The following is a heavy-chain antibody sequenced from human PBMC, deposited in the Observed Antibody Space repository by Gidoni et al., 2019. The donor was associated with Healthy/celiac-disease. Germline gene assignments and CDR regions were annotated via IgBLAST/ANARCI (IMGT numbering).Heavy chain of an antibody. V-gene: IGHV3-23*01. J-gene: IGHJ4*02. CDR2: ISVSGGST. D-gene: IGHD3-16*01. Sequence: EVQLLESGGGLVKPGGAMRLSCAASGLTFSRYAMSWVRQAPGKGLEWVSAISVSGGSTYYADSVKGRFTISRDNSKNTLYLQMHSLRAEDTAVYYCAKGKGGPYYFDYWGQGTLVTVSS. CDR3: AKGKGGPYYFDY. CDR1: GLTFSRYA.